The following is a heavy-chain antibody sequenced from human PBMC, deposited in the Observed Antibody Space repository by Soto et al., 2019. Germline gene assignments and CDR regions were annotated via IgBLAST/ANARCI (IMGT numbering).Heavy chain of an antibody. J-gene: IGHJ3*02. D-gene: IGHD1-7*01. Sequence: GSLRLSCAASGFTFSSYGMHWVRQAPGKGLEWVAVIWYDGSNKYYADSVKGRFTISRDNSKNTLYLQMNSLRAEDTAVYYCARDYLTGTTVGGAFDIWGQGTMVTVS. CDR3: ARDYLTGTTVGGAFDI. V-gene: IGHV3-33*01. CDR2: IWYDGSNK. CDR1: GFTFSSYG.